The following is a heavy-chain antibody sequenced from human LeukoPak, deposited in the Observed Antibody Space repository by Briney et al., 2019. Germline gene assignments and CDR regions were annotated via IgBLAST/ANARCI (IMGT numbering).Heavy chain of an antibody. V-gene: IGHV3-23*01. CDR2: ISGSGGST. Sequence: GGSLRLPCAASGFTFSSYAMSWVRQAPGKGLEWVSAISGSGGSTYYADSVKGRFTISRDNSKNTLYLQMNSLRAEDTAVYYCAKSADNRWIAAAGYYYYYGMDVWGQGTTVTVSS. D-gene: IGHD6-13*01. CDR3: AKSADNRWIAAAGYYYYYGMDV. J-gene: IGHJ6*02. CDR1: GFTFSSYA.